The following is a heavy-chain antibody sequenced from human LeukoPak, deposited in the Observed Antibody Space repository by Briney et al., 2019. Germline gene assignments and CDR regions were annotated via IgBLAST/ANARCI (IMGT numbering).Heavy chain of an antibody. CDR3: ALTYCGGDCGPYYYYGMDV. CDR2: INPSGGST. D-gene: IGHD2-21*02. J-gene: IGHJ6*02. Sequence: ASVKVSCKASGYTFTSYYMHWVRQAPGQGLEWMGIINPSGGSTSYAQKFQGRVTITADKSTSTAYMELSSLRSEDTAVYYCALTYCGGDCGPYYYYGMDVWGQGTTVTVSS. V-gene: IGHV1-46*01. CDR1: GYTFTSYY.